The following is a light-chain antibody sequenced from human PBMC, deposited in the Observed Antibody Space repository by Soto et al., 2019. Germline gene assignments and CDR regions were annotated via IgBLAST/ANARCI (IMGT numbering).Light chain of an antibody. Sequence: QSVLTQPASVSGSPGQSITISCTGTSSDVGGYDYVSWYQLHPAKAPKLMVFEVSNRPSGVSYRFSGSKSGNTASLTISGLQAEDEAVYLCSTYSISTGYLFGTGTKVTVL. V-gene: IGLV2-14*01. CDR1: SSDVGGYDY. CDR3: STYSISTGYL. CDR2: EVS. J-gene: IGLJ1*01.